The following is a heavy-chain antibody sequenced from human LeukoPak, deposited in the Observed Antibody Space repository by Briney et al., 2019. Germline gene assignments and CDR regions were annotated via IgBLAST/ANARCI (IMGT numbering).Heavy chain of an antibody. CDR3: ARDLMGDYGDWNFDY. CDR1: GGTFSSYA. V-gene: IGHV1-69*06. D-gene: IGHD4-17*01. CDR2: IIPIFGTA. Sequence: SVTVSCKASGGTFSSYAISWVRQAPGQGLEWMGGIIPIFGTANYAQKFQGRVTITADKSTSTAYMELSSLRSEDTAVYYCARDLMGDYGDWNFDYWGQGILVTVSS. J-gene: IGHJ4*02.